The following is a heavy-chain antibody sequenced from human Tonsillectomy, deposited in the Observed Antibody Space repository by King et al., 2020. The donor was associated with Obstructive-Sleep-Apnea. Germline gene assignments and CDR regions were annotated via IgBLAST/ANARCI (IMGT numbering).Heavy chain of an antibody. V-gene: IGHV5-51*01. D-gene: IGHD2-21*02. Sequence: VQLVESGAEVKKPGEPLKISCKGSGYRFTSYWIAWVRQMPGKGLECMGIIYPGDSDTRYNPSFQGQVTISADESVSTAYLQWSSRRPSDTAMYYCARRELGGGGDCYPPSYWYFDLWGRGTLVTVSS. CDR2: IYPGDSDT. CDR3: ARRELGGGGDCYPPSYWYFDL. CDR1: GYRFTSYW. J-gene: IGHJ2*01.